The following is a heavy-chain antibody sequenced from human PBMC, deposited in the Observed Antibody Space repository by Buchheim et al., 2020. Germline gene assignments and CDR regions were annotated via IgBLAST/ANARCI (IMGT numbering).Heavy chain of an antibody. Sequence: QVQLQESGPGLVKPSETLSLTCDVSDDSISSNNWWTWVRQPPGKGLEWIGEIYHSGSTNFNPSLKSRVTLSMDRSKNQFSLKLNSMTAADTAVYYCARDSGVAARGFDFWSQGTL. CDR2: IYHSGST. V-gene: IGHV4-4*02. CDR1: DDSISSNNW. J-gene: IGHJ4*02. D-gene: IGHD6-13*01. CDR3: ARDSGVAARGFDF.